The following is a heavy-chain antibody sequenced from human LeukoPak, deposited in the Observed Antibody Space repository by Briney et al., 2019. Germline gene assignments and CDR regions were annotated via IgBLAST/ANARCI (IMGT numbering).Heavy chain of an antibody. V-gene: IGHV4-59*01. CDR3: AGARYYDSSGYPLGH. Sequence: SETLSLTCTVSGGSISSNYWSWIRQPPGKGLEWIGYISYSGSTNYNPSFKSRVTISVDTSKNQFSLKLSSVTAADTAVYYCAGARYYDSSGYPLGHWGQGTLVTVSS. D-gene: IGHD3-22*01. CDR2: ISYSGST. CDR1: GGSISSNY. J-gene: IGHJ4*02.